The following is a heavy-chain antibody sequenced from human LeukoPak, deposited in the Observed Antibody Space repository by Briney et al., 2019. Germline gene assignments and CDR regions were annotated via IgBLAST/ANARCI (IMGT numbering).Heavy chain of an antibody. CDR1: GVIFRSHA. D-gene: IGHD3-3*01. V-gene: IGHV1-69*13. Sequence: SVKVSCKTSGVIFRSHAVSWVRQAPRKGVEWMGGIIAIFGTPKYAQNFQGRITITADESTSTVYLDLRSLRSEDTAVYYCARSPTYYASYMDVWGKGTTVTVSS. CDR3: ARSPTYYASYMDV. J-gene: IGHJ6*03. CDR2: IIAIFGTP.